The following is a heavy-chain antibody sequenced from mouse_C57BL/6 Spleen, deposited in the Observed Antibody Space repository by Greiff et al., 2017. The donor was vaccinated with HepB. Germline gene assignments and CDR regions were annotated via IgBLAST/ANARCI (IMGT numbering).Heavy chain of an antibody. CDR1: GYTFTSYT. D-gene: IGHD2-1*01. Sequence: QVQLHQSGAELARPGASVKMSCKASGYTFTSYTMHWVKQRPGQGLEWIGYINPSSGYTKYNQKFKDKATLTADNSSSTAYMQLRSLTSEDSAVYYGERFVYGNDYAMDYWGQGTSVTVSS. J-gene: IGHJ4*01. CDR3: ERFVYGNDYAMDY. CDR2: INPSSGYT. V-gene: IGHV1-4*01.